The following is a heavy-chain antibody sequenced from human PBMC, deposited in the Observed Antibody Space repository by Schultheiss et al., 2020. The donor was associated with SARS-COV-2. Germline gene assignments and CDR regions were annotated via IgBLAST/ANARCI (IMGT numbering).Heavy chain of an antibody. J-gene: IGHJ4*02. CDR1: GGSISSGSYY. V-gene: IGHV4-39*07. CDR2: INHSGST. Sequence: SQTLSLTCTVSGGSISSGSYYWSWIRQPPGKGLEWIGEINHSGSTNYNPSLKSRVTISVDTSKNQFSLKLRSVTAADTAVYYCARVNQGRYTGYNYVDFDYWGQGTLVTVSS. CDR3: ARVNQGRYTGYNYVDFDY. D-gene: IGHD5-12*01.